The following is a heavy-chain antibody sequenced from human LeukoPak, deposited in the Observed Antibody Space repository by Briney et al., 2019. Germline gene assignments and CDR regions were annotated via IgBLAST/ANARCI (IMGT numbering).Heavy chain of an antibody. V-gene: IGHV1-18*01. CDR1: GYTFTSYG. J-gene: IGHJ4*02. CDR2: ISAYNGNT. D-gene: IGHD3-16*02. CDR3: ARDGRVFGGVIVIPRGNFDY. Sequence: APVKVSCKASGYTFTSYGISWVRQAPGQGLEWMGWISAYNGNTNYAQKLQGRVTMTTDTSTSTAYMELRSLRSDDTAVYYCARDGRVFGGVIVIPRGNFDYWGQGTLVTVSS.